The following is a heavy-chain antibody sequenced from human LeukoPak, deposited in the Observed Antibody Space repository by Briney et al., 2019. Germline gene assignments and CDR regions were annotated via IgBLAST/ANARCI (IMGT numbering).Heavy chain of an antibody. CDR2: ISGSGGST. CDR1: GFTFSSYA. CDR3: AKARSYSYGVGYFDY. V-gene: IGHV3-23*01. J-gene: IGHJ4*02. D-gene: IGHD5-18*01. Sequence: QPGASLRPSCAASGFTFSSYAMSWVRQAPGKGLEWVSAISGSGGSTYYADSVKGRFTISRDNSKNTLYLQMNSLRAEDTAVYYCAKARSYSYGVGYFDYWGQGTLVTVSS.